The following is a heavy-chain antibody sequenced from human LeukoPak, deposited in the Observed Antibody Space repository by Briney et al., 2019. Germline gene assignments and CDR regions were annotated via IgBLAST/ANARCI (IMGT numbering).Heavy chain of an antibody. J-gene: IGHJ4*02. D-gene: IGHD3-22*01. CDR1: GFMFHQYA. CDR3: AKVGLYYDSSGYYDY. CDR2: ISWKSGSI. V-gene: IGHV3-9*01. Sequence: GGSLRLSCDTSGFMFHQYAMHWVRLAPGKGLEWVSGISWKSGSIGYADSVKGRFTISRDNAKNSLYLQMNSLRAEDTALYYCAKVGLYYDSSGYYDYWGQGTLVTVSS.